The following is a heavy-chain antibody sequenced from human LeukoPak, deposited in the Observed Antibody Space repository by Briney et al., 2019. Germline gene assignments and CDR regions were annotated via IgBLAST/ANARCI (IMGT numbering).Heavy chain of an antibody. Sequence: GSLRLSCAASGFTFRSYAMHWVRQAPGTGLEWIGCINYSGNTYFNPSLKSRVTISVDTSKNQFSLKLSSVTAADTAVYYCARQPYNSGWYGYWGQGTLVTVSS. CDR2: INYSGNT. CDR3: ARQPYNSGWYGY. CDR1: GFTFRSYAMH. V-gene: IGHV4-39*01. J-gene: IGHJ4*02. D-gene: IGHD6-19*01.